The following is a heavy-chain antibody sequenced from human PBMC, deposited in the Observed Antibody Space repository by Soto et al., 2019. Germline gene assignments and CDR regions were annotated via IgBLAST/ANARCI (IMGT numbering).Heavy chain of an antibody. CDR3: AKDLNDYGDYDAY. D-gene: IGHD4-17*01. Sequence: GGSLRLSCAASGSTFSSYGMHWVRQAPGKGLEWVAVISYDGSNKYYADSVKGRFTISRDNSKNTLYLQMNSLRAEDTAVYYCAKDLNDYGDYDAYWGQGTLVTVS. V-gene: IGHV3-30*18. CDR2: ISYDGSNK. J-gene: IGHJ4*02. CDR1: GSTFSSYG.